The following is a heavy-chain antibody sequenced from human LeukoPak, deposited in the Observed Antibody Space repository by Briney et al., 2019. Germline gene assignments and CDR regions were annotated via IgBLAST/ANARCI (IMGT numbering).Heavy chain of an antibody. J-gene: IGHJ4*02. D-gene: IGHD5-12*01. V-gene: IGHV4-4*02. Sequence: SGTLSLTCAASGGSISSSNWWSWVRQPPGKGLEWIGEIYHSGSTNYNPSLKSRVTISVDRSKNQFSLKLSSVTAADTAVYYCARGRGYSGYGGSFDYWGQGTLVTVSS. CDR1: GGSISSSNW. CDR2: IYHSGST. CDR3: ARGRGYSGYGGSFDY.